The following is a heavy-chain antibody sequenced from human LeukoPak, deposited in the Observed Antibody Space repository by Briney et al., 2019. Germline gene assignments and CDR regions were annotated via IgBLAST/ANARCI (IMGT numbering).Heavy chain of an antibody. CDR3: ARAYYYDSSGYLFDY. Sequence: SETLSLTCTVSGGSISSGDYYWSWIRQPPGKGLEWIGYIYYSESTYYNPSLKSRVTISVDTSKNQFSLKLSSVTAADTAVYYCARAYYYDSSGYLFDYWGQGTLVTVSS. CDR2: IYYSEST. D-gene: IGHD3-22*01. V-gene: IGHV4-30-4*08. J-gene: IGHJ4*02. CDR1: GGSISSGDYY.